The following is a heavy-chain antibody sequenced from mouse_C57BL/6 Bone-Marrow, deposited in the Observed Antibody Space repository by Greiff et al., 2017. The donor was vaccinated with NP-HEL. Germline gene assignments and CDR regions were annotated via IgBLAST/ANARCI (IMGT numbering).Heavy chain of an antibody. D-gene: IGHD1-1*01. CDR2: IYPRSGNT. Sequence: QVQLQQSGAELARPGASVKLSCKASGYTFTSYGISWVKQRTGQGLEWIGEIYPRSGNTYYNEKFKGKATLTADKSSSTAYMELRSLTSEDSAVYFCASHYGSSGGFAYWGQGTLVTVSA. J-gene: IGHJ3*01. V-gene: IGHV1-81*01. CDR3: ASHYGSSGGFAY. CDR1: GYTFTSYG.